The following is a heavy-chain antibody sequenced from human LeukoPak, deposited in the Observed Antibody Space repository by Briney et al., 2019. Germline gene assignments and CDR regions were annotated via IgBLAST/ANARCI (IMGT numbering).Heavy chain of an antibody. CDR1: GFTFSNYA. V-gene: IGHV3-23*01. J-gene: IGHJ4*02. Sequence: AGGSLRLSCAASGFTFSNYAMSWVRQAPGKGLEWVSAISGSAVSIYFGDSVKGRFTISRDNSKNTLYLQMNSLRAEDTAVYYCAKDGFGELLGGYFDYWGQGTLVTVSS. CDR3: AKDGFGELLGGYFDY. D-gene: IGHD3-10*01. CDR2: ISGSAVSI.